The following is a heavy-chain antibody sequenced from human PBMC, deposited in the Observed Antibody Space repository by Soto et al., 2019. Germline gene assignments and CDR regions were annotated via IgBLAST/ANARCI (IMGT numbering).Heavy chain of an antibody. D-gene: IGHD2-15*01. J-gene: IGHJ4*02. CDR1: SGSISTANW. V-gene: IGHV4-4*02. CDR3: ARRGGGVVLAATTPFDY. CDR2: IYHSGST. Sequence: QVPLQESGPRLVRPSGTLSLTCTVSSGSISTANWWSWVRQPPGGGLEWIGEIYHSGSTNYNLSLKSRVTLSVDTSKNQFSLSLMSATAADSAIYYCARRGGGVVLAATTPFDYWGQGALVTVSS.